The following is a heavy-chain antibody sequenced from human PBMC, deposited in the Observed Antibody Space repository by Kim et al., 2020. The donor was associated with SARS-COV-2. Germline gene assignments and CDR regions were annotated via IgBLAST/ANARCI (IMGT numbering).Heavy chain of an antibody. J-gene: IGHJ4*02. D-gene: IGHD1-26*01. CDR3: AKDTRYSGSYYFGY. Sequence: DSVKGRFTISRDNAKNSLYLHMNSRRAEDTALYYCAKDTRYSGSYYFGYWGQGTLVTVSS. V-gene: IGHV3-9*01.